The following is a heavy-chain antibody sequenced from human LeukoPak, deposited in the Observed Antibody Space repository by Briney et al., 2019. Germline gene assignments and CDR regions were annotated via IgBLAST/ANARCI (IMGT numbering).Heavy chain of an antibody. D-gene: IGHD3-22*01. CDR1: GFTFSSYS. Sequence: GGSLRLSCAASGFTFSSYSMNWVRQAPGKGLEWVSSISSSSSYIYYADSVKGRFTISRDNAKNSLYLQMNSLRAEDTAVYYCARDSYYYDPRGVWAFDIWGQGTMVTVSS. V-gene: IGHV3-21*01. J-gene: IGHJ3*02. CDR2: ISSSSSYI. CDR3: ARDSYYYDPRGVWAFDI.